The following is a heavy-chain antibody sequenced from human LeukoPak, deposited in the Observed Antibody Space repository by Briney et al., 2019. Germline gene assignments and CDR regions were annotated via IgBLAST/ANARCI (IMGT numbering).Heavy chain of an antibody. CDR2: IYYSGTT. V-gene: IGHV4-39*07. J-gene: IGHJ4*02. CDR3: ARMAAARHFDY. D-gene: IGHD6-6*01. CDR1: RGSISSSNYY. Sequence: PSETLSLICSVSRGSISSSNYYWGWIRQPPGKSLEWIGNIYYSGTTYYNPSLPSLKSRVTILVDTSKNQFSLRLRSVTAADTAVYYCARMAAARHFDYWGQGTLVTVSS.